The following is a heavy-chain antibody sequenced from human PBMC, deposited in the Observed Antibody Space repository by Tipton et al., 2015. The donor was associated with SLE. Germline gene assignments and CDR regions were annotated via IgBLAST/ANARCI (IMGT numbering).Heavy chain of an antibody. Sequence: SLRLSCTASGFTFGDYAMSWVRQAPGKGLEWVGFTGSKAYGGTTEYAASVKGTFTISRDDSKNIAYLQMNSLKTEDTAVYYCARDLLNYYDSSGHWGQGTLVTVSS. V-gene: IGHV3-49*04. J-gene: IGHJ4*02. CDR2: TGSKAYGGTT. CDR3: ARDLLNYYDSSGH. CDR1: GFTFGDYA. D-gene: IGHD3-22*01.